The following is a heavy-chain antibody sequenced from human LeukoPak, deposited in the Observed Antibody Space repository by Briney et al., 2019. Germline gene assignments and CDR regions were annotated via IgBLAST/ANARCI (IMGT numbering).Heavy chain of an antibody. V-gene: IGHV1-58*01. D-gene: IGHD2-15*01. CDR1: GFTFTSSA. J-gene: IGHJ3*02. CDR2: IVVGSGNT. CDR3: AARGVVEARAFDI. Sequence: SVKVSCKASGFTFTSSAVQWVRQARGQRLEWIGWIVVGSGNTNYAQKFQERVTITRDMSTSTAYMELSSLRSEDTAVYYCAARGVVEARAFDIWGQGTMVTVSS.